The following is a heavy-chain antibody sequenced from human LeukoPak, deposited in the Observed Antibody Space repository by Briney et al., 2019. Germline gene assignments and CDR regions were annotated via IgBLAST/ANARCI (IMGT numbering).Heavy chain of an antibody. D-gene: IGHD3-22*01. CDR2: INWDGGST. CDR1: GFTFDDYG. J-gene: IGHJ4*02. Sequence: GGSLRLSCAASGFTFDDYGMSWVRQAPGKGLEWVSGINWDGGSTGYADSVKGRFTISRDNAKNSLYLQMNSLRAEDTALYYCARVKTYDSSGYKDYWGQGTLVTVSS. V-gene: IGHV3-20*04. CDR3: ARVKTYDSSGYKDY.